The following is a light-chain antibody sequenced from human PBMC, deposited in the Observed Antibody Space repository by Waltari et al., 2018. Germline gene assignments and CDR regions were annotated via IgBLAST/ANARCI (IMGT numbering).Light chain of an antibody. CDR3: AAWDDSLNGYV. V-gene: IGLV1-44*01. CDR1: SSNIGSNF. J-gene: IGLJ1*01. CDR2: NNT. Sequence: QSVLTQPPSASGTPGQRVIISCSGSSSNIGSNFVSWYQQLPGTAPKLLIDNNTQRPSGVPDRFSASKSGTSASLAISGLQSEDEAEYYCAAWDDSLNGYVFGTGTKVTV.